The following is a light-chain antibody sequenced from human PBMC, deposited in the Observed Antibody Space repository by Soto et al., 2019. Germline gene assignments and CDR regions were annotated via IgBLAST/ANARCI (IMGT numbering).Light chain of an antibody. CDR3: QQYGSAPRT. J-gene: IGKJ1*01. CDR1: PSVSSNF. V-gene: IGKV3-20*01. CDR2: GAF. Sequence: EIVLTQSPGTLSLSPGERATLSCRASPSVSSNFVAWYQQKPGQAPRLLISGAFNRATGVPDRFSGGGSVTDFTLTISRLEAEDFAVYYCQQYGSAPRTFGQGTKVEIK.